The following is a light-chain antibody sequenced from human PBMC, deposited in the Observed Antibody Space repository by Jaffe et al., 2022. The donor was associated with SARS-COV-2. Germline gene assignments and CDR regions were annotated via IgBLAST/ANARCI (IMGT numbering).Light chain of an antibody. CDR1: QSLSSSY. V-gene: IGKV3-20*01. J-gene: IGKJ1*01. CDR2: GAS. Sequence: EIVLTQSPGTLSLSPGERATLSCRASQSLSSSYLAWYQQKPGQAPRLLIYGASSRATDIPDRFSGSGSGTDFTLTISRLEPEDFAVYYCQQYGNSPQTFGQGTKVEIK. CDR3: QQYGNSPQT.